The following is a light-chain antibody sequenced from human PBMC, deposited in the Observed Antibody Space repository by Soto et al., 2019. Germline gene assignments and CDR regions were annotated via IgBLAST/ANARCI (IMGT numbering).Light chain of an antibody. CDR3: CSYRSSRTWV. V-gene: IGLV2-14*01. Sequence: QSVLTQPASVSGSPGQSITISCTGTSSDIGSYNYVSWYQQCPGKAPRLLIYEVTNRPSGVSNRFSGSKSGNTASLTISGRQAEDDADYYCCSYRSSRTWVFGGGTKVTVL. CDR1: SSDIGSYNY. J-gene: IGLJ3*02. CDR2: EVT.